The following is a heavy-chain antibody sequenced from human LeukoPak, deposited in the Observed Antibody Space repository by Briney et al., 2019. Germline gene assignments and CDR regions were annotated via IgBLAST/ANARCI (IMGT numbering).Heavy chain of an antibody. V-gene: IGHV1-2*02. CDR1: GYTFTANY. Sequence: ASVKVSCKVSGYTFTANYIHWVRQAPGQGLEWMGLINPHTGAANYTQRFQGRVTLTRDTSSSTAYMHLSSLRSDDTATYYCARGKSGYSPWGQGTPVTVSS. CDR2: INPHTGAA. J-gene: IGHJ4*02. D-gene: IGHD3-22*01. CDR3: ARGKSGYSP.